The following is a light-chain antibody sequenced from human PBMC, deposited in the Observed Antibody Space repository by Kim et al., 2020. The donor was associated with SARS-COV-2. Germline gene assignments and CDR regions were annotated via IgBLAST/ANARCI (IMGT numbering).Light chain of an antibody. Sequence: VALGQTARITCGGNSIGSKNVPWYQQKPGQAPVLVIYRDSNRPSGIPERFSGSNSGNTATLTISRAQAGDEADYYCQVWDSSTWVFGGGTQLTVL. CDR3: QVWDSSTWV. CDR1: SIGSKN. J-gene: IGLJ3*02. CDR2: RDS. V-gene: IGLV3-9*01.